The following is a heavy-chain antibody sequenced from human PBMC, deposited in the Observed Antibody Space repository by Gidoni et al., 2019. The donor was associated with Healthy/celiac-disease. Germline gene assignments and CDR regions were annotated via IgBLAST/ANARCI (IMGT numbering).Heavy chain of an antibody. CDR1: GFTFSSYW. J-gene: IGHJ4*02. V-gene: IGHV3-74*01. CDR3: AGEQSIVGATRVY. Sequence: EVQLVESGGGFVQTGGSLRLSFAASGFTFSSYWIHWGRQAPGKVLVGVSRINSDGSSTSYADSVKGRFTISRDNAKNTLYLQMNSLRAEDTAVYYCAGEQSIVGATRVYWGQGTLVTVSS. CDR2: INSDGSST. D-gene: IGHD1-26*01.